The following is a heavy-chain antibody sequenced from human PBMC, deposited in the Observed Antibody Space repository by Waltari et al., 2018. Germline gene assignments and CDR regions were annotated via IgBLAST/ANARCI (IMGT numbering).Heavy chain of an antibody. D-gene: IGHD1-26*01. CDR3: ASEIVGDILDDAMDV. Sequence: EVQLVESGGGLVTPGGSLRLSCAASGFTFSSYSMDWVRQAPGRGLEWVSYISSSSSYIEYADSVNGRFTISRDNAKNSLYLQRNSLRAEDTAVYYCASEIVGDILDDAMDVWGQGTTVTVSS. CDR2: ISSSSSYI. J-gene: IGHJ6*02. V-gene: IGHV3-21*05. CDR1: GFTFSSYS.